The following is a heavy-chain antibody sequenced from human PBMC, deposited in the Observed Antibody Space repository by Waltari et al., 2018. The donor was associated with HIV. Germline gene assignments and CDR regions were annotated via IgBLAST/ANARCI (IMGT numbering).Heavy chain of an antibody. CDR3: ARVRRPSGSYYLSY. V-gene: IGHV1-8*01. Sequence: QVQLEQSGAEVKKPGAPVTVSGKASGYPFTRSDIFWVRQATGQGLEWMGWMNPHRGTTAYAQKFQGRVTMTRNTSITTAYMELSSLRSEDTAVYYCARVRRPSGSYYLSYWGQGTLVTVSS. D-gene: IGHD1-26*01. J-gene: IGHJ4*02. CDR2: MNPHRGTT. CDR1: GYPFTRSD.